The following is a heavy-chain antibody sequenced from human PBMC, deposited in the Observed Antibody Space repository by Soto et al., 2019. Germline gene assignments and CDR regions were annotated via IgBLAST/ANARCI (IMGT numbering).Heavy chain of an antibody. Sequence: EVLLVESGGGLIQPGGSLRLSCAASGFTVGRSYMNWVRQAPGKGLEWVSVIYSRGNTYYADSVKGRFTISRDNPKNTVYLQINSLRVEDTAVYYCARCAPVTSYYFVLWGRGTLVTVAS. J-gene: IGHJ2*01. D-gene: IGHD1-26*01. V-gene: IGHV3-53*01. CDR1: GFTVGRSY. CDR2: IYSRGNT. CDR3: ARCAPVTSYYFVL.